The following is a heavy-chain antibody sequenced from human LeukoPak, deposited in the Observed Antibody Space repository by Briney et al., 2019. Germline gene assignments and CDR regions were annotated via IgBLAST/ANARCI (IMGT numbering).Heavy chain of an antibody. CDR2: IKSGSNT. CDR3: VNLPGGGQ. D-gene: IGHD7-27*01. Sequence: QTGGSLRLSCAASGLTVSSSHMTWIRQAPRKGLEWVSIIKSGSNTDYADSVKGRFAISRDNSKNTVYLQMNSLRIEDTAVYYCVNLPGGGQWGQGTLVTVSS. CDR1: GLTVSSSH. J-gene: IGHJ4*02. V-gene: IGHV3-66*02.